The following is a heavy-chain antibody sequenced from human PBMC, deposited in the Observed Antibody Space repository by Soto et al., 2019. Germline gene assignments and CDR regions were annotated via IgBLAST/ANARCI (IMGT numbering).Heavy chain of an antibody. CDR3: AKVAHYDFWSGYPYYFDS. D-gene: IGHD3-3*01. V-gene: IGHV3-23*01. Sequence: VQLLESGGGLVQPGGSLRLSCAASGFTFSSYAMSWVRQAPGKGLEWVSAISGSGGTPYYADSVKGRFTISRDNSMNTLYVQLNSLRAEDTAVYYCAKVAHYDFWSGYPYYFDSWGQGTLVTVSS. CDR1: GFTFSSYA. CDR2: ISGSGGTP. J-gene: IGHJ4*02.